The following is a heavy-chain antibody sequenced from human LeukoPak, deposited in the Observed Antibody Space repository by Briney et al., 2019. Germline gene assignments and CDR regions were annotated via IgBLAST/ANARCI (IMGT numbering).Heavy chain of an antibody. CDR1: GFTFSSYS. CDR2: ISYDGSNK. J-gene: IGHJ6*02. CDR3: GKLDYYGMDV. Sequence: GGSLRLSCAASGFTFSSYSMNWVRQAPGKGLEWVAVISYDGSNKYYADSVKGRFTISRDNSKNTLYLQMNSLRAEDTAVYYCGKLDYYGMDVWGQGTTVTVSS. V-gene: IGHV3-30*18.